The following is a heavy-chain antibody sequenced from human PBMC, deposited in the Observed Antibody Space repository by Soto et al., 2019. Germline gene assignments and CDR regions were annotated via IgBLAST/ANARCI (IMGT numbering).Heavy chain of an antibody. CDR3: ATAPSEYQLLFDYLYYFDY. Sequence: PGGSLRLSCAASGFTFSSYAMSWVRQAPGKXLEWVSAISGSGGSTYYADSVKGRFTISRDNSKNTLYLQMNSLRAEDTAVYYCATAPSEYQLLFDYLYYFDYWGQGTLVTVSS. V-gene: IGHV3-23*01. J-gene: IGHJ4*02. CDR2: ISGSGGST. D-gene: IGHD2-2*01. CDR1: GFTFSSYA.